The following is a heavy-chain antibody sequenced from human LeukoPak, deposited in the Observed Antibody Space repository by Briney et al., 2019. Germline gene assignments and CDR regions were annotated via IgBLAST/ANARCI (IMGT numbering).Heavy chain of an antibody. CDR3: ARRTYFDL. V-gene: IGHV4-4*02. CDR2: IYHSGST. Sequence: SGTLSLTCAVSGGSISSGNWWSWVRQPPGKGLEWIGQIYHSGSTNYNPSLKSRVTISVEKSKNQFSLNLTSVTAADTAVYYCARRTYFDLWGRGTLVTVSS. CDR1: GGSISSGNW. J-gene: IGHJ2*01.